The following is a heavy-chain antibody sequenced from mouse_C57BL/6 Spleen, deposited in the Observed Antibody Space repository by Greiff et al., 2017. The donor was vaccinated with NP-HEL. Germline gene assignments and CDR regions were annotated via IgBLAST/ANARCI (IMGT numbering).Heavy chain of an antibody. CDR3: ERGNWDYAMDY. CDR2: INPSSGYT. J-gene: IGHJ4*01. Sequence: QVQLQQSGAELAKPGTSVKLSCKASGYTFTSYWMHWVKQRPGQGLEWIGYINPSSGYTKYNQKFKDKATLTADKSSSTAYRQLSSLTYEDSAVYYCERGNWDYAMDYWGQGTSVTVSS. V-gene: IGHV1-7*01. D-gene: IGHD4-1*01. CDR1: GYTFTSYW.